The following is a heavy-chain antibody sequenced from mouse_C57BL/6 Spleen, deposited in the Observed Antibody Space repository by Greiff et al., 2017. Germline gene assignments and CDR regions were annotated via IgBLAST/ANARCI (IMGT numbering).Heavy chain of an antibody. Sequence: QVQLQQSDAELVKPGASVKISCKVSGYTFTDHTIHWMKQRPEQGLEWIGYIYPRDGSTKYNEKFKGKATLTADKSSSTAYMQLNSLTSEDSAVYCCGRRGGNYGYYAMDYWGQGTSVTVSS. CDR1: GYTFTDHT. CDR3: GRRGGNYGYYAMDY. D-gene: IGHD2-1*01. J-gene: IGHJ4*01. CDR2: IYPRDGST. V-gene: IGHV1-78*01.